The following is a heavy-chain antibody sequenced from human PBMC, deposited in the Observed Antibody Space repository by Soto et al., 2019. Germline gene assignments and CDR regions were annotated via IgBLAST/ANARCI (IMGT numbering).Heavy chain of an antibody. D-gene: IGHD5-12*01. J-gene: IGHJ6*02. CDR1: GFTFDDYT. CDR3: AKDRLRGYSGYVQAYYGMDV. Sequence: GGSLRLSCAASGFTFDDYTMHWVRQAPGKGLEWVSLISWDGGITYYADSVKGRFTISRDNSKNSLYLQMNSLRTEDTALYYCAKDRLRGYSGYVQAYYGMDVWGQGTTVTVSS. CDR2: ISWDGGIT. V-gene: IGHV3-43*01.